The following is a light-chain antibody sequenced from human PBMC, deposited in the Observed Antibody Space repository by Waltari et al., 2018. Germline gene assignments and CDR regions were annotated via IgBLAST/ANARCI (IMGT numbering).Light chain of an antibody. CDR1: SRDLGVYNY. CDR2: DVS. J-gene: IGLJ3*02. Sequence: QSALPHPASVSGSPGQSITISCTGTSRDLGVYNYVSWYQQHPGKAPNLVIYDVSERPSGVSNRFSGSKSGNTASLTISGLQAEDEADYYCSSYTTSTWRVFGGGTRLTVL. CDR3: SSYTTSTWRV. V-gene: IGLV2-14*01.